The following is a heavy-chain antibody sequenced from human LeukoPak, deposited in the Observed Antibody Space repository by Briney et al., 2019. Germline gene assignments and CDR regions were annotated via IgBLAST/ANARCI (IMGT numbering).Heavy chain of an antibody. CDR3: ASYCSSTSCYARGFDY. J-gene: IGHJ4*02. Sequence: PGGSLRLSCAASGFTFSSYWMSWVRQAPGKGLEWVANIKQEGSEKYYVDSVKGRFTISRDNAKNSLYLQMNSLRAEDTAVYYCASYCSSTSCYARGFDYWGQGTLVTVSS. CDR1: GFTFSSYW. CDR2: IKQEGSEK. D-gene: IGHD2-2*01. V-gene: IGHV3-7*02.